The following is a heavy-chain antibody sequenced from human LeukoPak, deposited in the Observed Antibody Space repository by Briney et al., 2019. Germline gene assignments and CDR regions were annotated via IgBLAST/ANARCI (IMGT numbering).Heavy chain of an antibody. CDR1: GGSITSNSFF. J-gene: IGHJ4*02. V-gene: IGHV4-39*07. Sequence: SETLSFTCSVSGGSITSNSFFWGWVRQSPGKGLEWIGTIYYGGTTYYNPSLKSRVAMSVDTSKNQFSLKLTSVTAADTAVYYCAKGRDGYYFFPQYWGQGTLVTVSS. CDR2: IYYGGTT. D-gene: IGHD3-22*01. CDR3: AKGRDGYYFFPQY.